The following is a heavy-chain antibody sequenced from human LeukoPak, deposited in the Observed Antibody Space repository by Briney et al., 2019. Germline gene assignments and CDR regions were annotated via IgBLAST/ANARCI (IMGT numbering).Heavy chain of an antibody. CDR3: ARVDGYSSGWSAYFDY. Sequence: SETLSLTSTVSGGSISSYYWSWIRQPPGKGLEWIGYIYYSGSTNYNPSLKSRVTISVDTSKNQFSLKLSSVTAADTAVYYCARVDGYSSGWSAYFDYWGQGTLVTVSS. V-gene: IGHV4-59*01. CDR2: IYYSGST. D-gene: IGHD6-19*01. CDR1: GGSISSYY. J-gene: IGHJ4*02.